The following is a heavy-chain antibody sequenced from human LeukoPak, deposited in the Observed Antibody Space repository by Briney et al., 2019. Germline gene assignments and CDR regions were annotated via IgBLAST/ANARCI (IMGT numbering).Heavy chain of an antibody. Sequence: ASVKVSCKASGYTFTGYYMHWVRQAPGQGLEWMGWINPNNGGTNYAQKFQGRVTMTRDTSISTAYMELSRLRSDDTAVYYCAGGPYPYWYFDLWGRGTLVTVSS. CDR1: GYTFTGYY. D-gene: IGHD2-2*01. V-gene: IGHV1-2*02. CDR2: INPNNGGT. J-gene: IGHJ2*01. CDR3: AGGPYPYWYFDL.